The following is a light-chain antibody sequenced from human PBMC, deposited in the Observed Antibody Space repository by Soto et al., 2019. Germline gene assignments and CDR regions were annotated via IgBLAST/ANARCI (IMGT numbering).Light chain of an antibody. V-gene: IGLV1-40*01. CDR1: SSNIGAGYD. Sequence: QSVLTQPPSVSGAPGQRVTISCTGSSSNIGAGYDVHWYQQLPGTAPKLLIYGNSNRPSGVPDRFSGSKSGTSASLAITGLQAEDEADYYCYSYDSSLSGSVFGGGTKVTVL. J-gene: IGLJ2*01. CDR2: GNS. CDR3: YSYDSSLSGSV.